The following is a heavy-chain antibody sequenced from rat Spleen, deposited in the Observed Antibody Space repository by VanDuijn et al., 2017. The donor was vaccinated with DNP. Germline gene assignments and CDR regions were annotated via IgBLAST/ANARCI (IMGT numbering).Heavy chain of an antibody. CDR1: GFTFSDYY. CDR3: ARHGEVPSRYAMDA. V-gene: IGHV5-25*01. Sequence: EVQLVESGGGLVQPGRSLKLSCAASGFTFSDYYMAWIRQVPGKGLEWFASITSSGSDTYYPDSVKGRFTISRDNARNTLYLQMDSLRSEDTATYYCARHGEVPSRYAMDAWGQGTAVTVSS. J-gene: IGHJ4*01. D-gene: IGHD1-5*01. CDR2: ITSSGSDT.